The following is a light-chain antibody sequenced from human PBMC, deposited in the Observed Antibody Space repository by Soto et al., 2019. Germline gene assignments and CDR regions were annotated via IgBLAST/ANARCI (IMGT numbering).Light chain of an antibody. V-gene: IGLV2-14*01. J-gene: IGLJ1*01. CDR1: TGGVGGYNY. Sequence: QYALTQPAAVSGSPGQWISIAWPGATGGVGGYNYVSWYQQHPGKVPKLLIHEVSNRPSGVSNRFSGSKSGNTASLTISGLQAEDEADHYRLSKTSSIRYVFGSGTKVTVL. CDR2: EVS. CDR3: LSKTSSIRYV.